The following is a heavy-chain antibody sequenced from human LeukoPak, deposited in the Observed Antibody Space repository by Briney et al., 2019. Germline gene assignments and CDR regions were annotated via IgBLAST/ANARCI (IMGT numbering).Heavy chain of an antibody. J-gene: IGHJ4*02. Sequence: GGSLRLSCAASRFTFSSYAMLWVRQLPGKGLEWVAIISYDGSNTYYADSVKGRFTISRDTSKNTLYLQMNSLRAEDTAVYYCAKDGSSEPLDYWGQGTLVTVSS. D-gene: IGHD2-2*01. CDR3: AKDGSSEPLDY. CDR2: ISYDGSNT. CDR1: RFTFSSYA. V-gene: IGHV3-30*04.